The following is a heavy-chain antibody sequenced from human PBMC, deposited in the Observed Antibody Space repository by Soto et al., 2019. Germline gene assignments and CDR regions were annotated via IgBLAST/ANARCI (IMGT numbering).Heavy chain of an antibody. V-gene: IGHV6-1*01. CDR3: ARGMEDSSSWRVVTAIPYFDY. Sequence: SETLSLTCAISGDSVSSNSAAWNWIRQSPSRGLEWLGRTYYRSKWYNDYAVSVKSRITINPDTSKNQFSLQLNSVTPEDTAVYYCARGMEDSSSWRVVTAIPYFDYWGQGTLVTVSS. D-gene: IGHD2-21*02. CDR2: TYYRSKWYN. J-gene: IGHJ4*02. CDR1: GDSVSSNSAA.